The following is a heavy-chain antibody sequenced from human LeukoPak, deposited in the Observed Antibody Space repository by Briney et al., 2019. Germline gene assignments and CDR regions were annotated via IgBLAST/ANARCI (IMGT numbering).Heavy chain of an antibody. Sequence: GGSLRLSCAASGFTFSSYAMSWVRHPPGKGLERVSPISVSGGSTYYADSVKGRFTISRDNSKNTLYLQMHSLRAEYTAVYYCAKDRAYHYDSSGYYGYWGQGTLVTVSS. D-gene: IGHD3-22*01. CDR1: GFTFSSYA. J-gene: IGHJ4*02. V-gene: IGHV3-23*01. CDR3: AKDRAYHYDSSGYYGY. CDR2: ISVSGGST.